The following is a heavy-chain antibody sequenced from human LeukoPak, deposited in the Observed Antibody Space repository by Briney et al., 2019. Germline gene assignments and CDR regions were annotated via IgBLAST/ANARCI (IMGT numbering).Heavy chain of an antibody. CDR1: GFTFSSYE. CDR3: ARGEGGYDPFDY. CDR2: VSSSGSTI. J-gene: IGHJ4*02. D-gene: IGHD5-12*01. V-gene: IGHV3-48*03. Sequence: GGSLRLSCAASGFTFSSYEMNWVRQAPGKGLEWVSYVSSSGSTIYYADSVKGRFTISRDNAKNSLYLQMNSLRAEDTAVYYCARGEGGYDPFDYRGQGTLVTVSS.